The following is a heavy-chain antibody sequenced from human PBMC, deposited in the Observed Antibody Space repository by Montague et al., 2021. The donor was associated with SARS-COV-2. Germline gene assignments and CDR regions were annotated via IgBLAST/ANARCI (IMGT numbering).Heavy chain of an antibody. V-gene: IGHV6-1*01. CDR2: TYYRSKWYN. CDR1: GDSDSSKGAG. D-gene: IGHD3-22*01. CDR3: ARGSSGYYTPRPFDY. J-gene: IGHJ4*02. Sequence: CAISGDSDSSKGAGWNWIRQSPARGLEWLGRTYYRSKWYNDYAVSVKSRITINPDTSKNQFSLQLNSVTPEDTAVYYCARGSSGYYTPRPFDYWGQGTLVTVYS.